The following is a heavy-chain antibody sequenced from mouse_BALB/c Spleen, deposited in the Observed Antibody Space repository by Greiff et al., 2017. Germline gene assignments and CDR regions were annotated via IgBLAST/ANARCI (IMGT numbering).Heavy chain of an antibody. J-gene: IGHJ2*01. V-gene: IGHV3-5*02. CDR2: IYYSGTI. D-gene: IGHD1-1*01. Sequence: EVKLMESGPGLVKPSQTVSLTCTVTGISITTGNYRWSWIRQFPGNKLEWIGYIYYSGTITYNPSLTSRTTITRDTSKNQFFLEMNSLTAEDTATYYCARDYYGSSYYFDYWGQGTTLTVSS. CDR1: GISITTGNYR. CDR3: ARDYYGSSYYFDY.